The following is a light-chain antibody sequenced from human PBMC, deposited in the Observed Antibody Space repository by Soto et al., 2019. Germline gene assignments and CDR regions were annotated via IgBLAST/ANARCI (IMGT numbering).Light chain of an antibody. CDR2: AAS. V-gene: IGKV1-39*02. J-gene: IGKJ5*01. CDR3: QYRSNWSPGT. CDR1: QSISSY. Sequence: DIQMTQSPSSLSASVGDRVTITCRASQSISSYLNWYQQKPGKAPKLLIYAASSLQSGVPSRFSGSGSGTDFTLTISSREPEDVAVYNCQYRSNWSPGTFGQGTRLEI.